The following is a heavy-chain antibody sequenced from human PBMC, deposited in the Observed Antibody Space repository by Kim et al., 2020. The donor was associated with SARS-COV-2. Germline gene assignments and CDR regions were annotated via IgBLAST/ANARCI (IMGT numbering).Heavy chain of an antibody. D-gene: IGHD2-2*02. CDR1: GGSISSYY. CDR2: IYYSGST. Sequence: SETLSLTCTVSGGSISSYYWSWIRQPPGKGPEWIWYIYYSGSTNYNPSLKSRVTISVDTSKNQFSLKLSSVTAADTAVYYCARVVGEWGEVVPAAIDYYYYYMDVWGKGTTVTVSS. V-gene: IGHV4-59*01. CDR3: ARVVGEWGEVVPAAIDYYYYYMDV. J-gene: IGHJ6*03.